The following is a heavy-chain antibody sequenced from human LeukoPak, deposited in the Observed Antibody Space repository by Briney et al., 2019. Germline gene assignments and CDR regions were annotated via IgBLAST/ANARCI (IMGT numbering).Heavy chain of an antibody. CDR2: ISYDGSNK. V-gene: IGHV3-30*18. CDR1: RFTFSSYG. Sequence: PGGSLRLSCAAFRFTFSSYGMHWVRQAPGKGLEWVAVISYDGSNKYYADSVKGRFTISRDNSKNTLYLQMDSLRADDTAVYYCAKERITMVRGVIPQLDYWGQGTLVIVSS. J-gene: IGHJ4*02. CDR3: AKERITMVRGVIPQLDY. D-gene: IGHD3-10*01.